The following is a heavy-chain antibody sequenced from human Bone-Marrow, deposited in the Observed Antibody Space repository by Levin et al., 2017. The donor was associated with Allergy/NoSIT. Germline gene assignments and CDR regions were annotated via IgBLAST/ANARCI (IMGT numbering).Heavy chain of an antibody. CDR2: IDPSGGA. CDR3: ARVGAPPVYGDHVLAY. CDR1: GDSMTTSNW. Sequence: PGGSLRLSCSVSGDSMTTSNWWSWVHQPPGKGLEWIAEIDPSGGANYNPSLQSRVTISVDKSKNQFYLKLTSVSAADTAVYYCARVGAPPVYGDHVLAYWGRGTLVTVSS. J-gene: IGHJ4*02. V-gene: IGHV4-4*02. D-gene: IGHD4-17*01.